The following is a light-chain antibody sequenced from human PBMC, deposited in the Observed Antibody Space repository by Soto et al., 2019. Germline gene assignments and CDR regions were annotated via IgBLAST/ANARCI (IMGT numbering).Light chain of an antibody. CDR2: AAS. CDR1: QGIYNY. Sequence: DTQMTQSPSSLSASVGDRVTITCRASQGIYNYLAWYQQKPGKVPNILIYAASSLVSGVPSRFRGSGSGTDFTLTISSLQPEDVATYYCQKCNSAPFTFGPGTKVDIK. CDR3: QKCNSAPFT. J-gene: IGKJ3*01. V-gene: IGKV1-27*01.